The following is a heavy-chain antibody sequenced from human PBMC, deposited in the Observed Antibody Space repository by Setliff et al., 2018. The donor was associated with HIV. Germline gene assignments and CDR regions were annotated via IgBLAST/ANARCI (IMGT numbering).Heavy chain of an antibody. CDR1: GGSVSSVNYY. J-gene: IGHJ6*04. Sequence: PSETLSLTCSVSGGSVSSVNYYWSWIRQPPGKGLEWIGYIHHTGSTTYNPSLKSRVTISVDTSKNQFSLELTSVTAADTAVYYCARQGPLWFGEPPGVWGKGTTVTVSS. CDR3: ARQGPLWFGEPPGV. D-gene: IGHD3-10*01. CDR2: IHHTGST. V-gene: IGHV4-61*01.